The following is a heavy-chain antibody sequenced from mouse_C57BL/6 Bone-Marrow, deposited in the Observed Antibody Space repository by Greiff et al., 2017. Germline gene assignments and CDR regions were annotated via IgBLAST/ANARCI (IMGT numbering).Heavy chain of an antibody. CDR2: IDPENGAT. CDR1: GFNIKDDY. CDR3: TTYTDYYGCSPYCFDY. Sequence: EVQLQQSGAELVRPGASVKLSCTASGFNIKDDYMHWVKQRPEQGLEWIGWIDPENGATEYASKFQGKATITADTSSNTAYLQLSSLTSEDTAVYYCTTYTDYYGCSPYCFDYWGQGTTLTVSS. J-gene: IGHJ2*01. D-gene: IGHD1-1*01. V-gene: IGHV14-4*01.